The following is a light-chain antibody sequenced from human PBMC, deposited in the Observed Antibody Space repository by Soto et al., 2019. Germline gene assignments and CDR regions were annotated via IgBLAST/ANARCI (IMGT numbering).Light chain of an antibody. CDR1: QSVSSSY. V-gene: IGKV3-20*01. Sequence: EIVMTQSPATLSVSPGERATLSCRASQSVSSSYLAWYQQKPGQAPRLLIYGASSRATGIPDRFSGSGSGTDFTLTISRLEPEDFAVYYCQQYGSSPTFGQGTKGDI. CDR2: GAS. CDR3: QQYGSSPT. J-gene: IGKJ1*01.